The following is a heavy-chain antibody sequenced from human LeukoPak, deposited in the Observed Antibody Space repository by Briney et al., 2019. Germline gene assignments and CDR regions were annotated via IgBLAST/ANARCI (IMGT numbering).Heavy chain of an antibody. Sequence: ASVKVSCKASGYTFTSYDINWVRQATGQGLEWMGWMNPNSGNTGYAQKFQGRVTMTRNTSISTAYMELSSLRSEDTAVYYCASGIEGSGWHPYFDYWGQGTLVTVSS. CDR2: MNPNSGNT. J-gene: IGHJ4*02. CDR1: GYTFTSYD. V-gene: IGHV1-8*01. CDR3: ASGIEGSGWHPYFDY. D-gene: IGHD6-19*01.